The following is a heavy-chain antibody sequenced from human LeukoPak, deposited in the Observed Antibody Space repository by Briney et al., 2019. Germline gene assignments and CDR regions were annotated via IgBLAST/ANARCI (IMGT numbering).Heavy chain of an antibody. Sequence: SETLSLTCTVSGGSVSSYYWHWIRQPPGKGLEWIGYIYYSGNTNYNPSLKSRVTMSLDTSRNQFSLRLSSVTAADTAVYYCTRVGDGNFDNWGQGTLVTVSS. CDR3: TRVGDGNFDN. V-gene: IGHV4-59*02. J-gene: IGHJ4*02. CDR1: GGSVSSYY. CDR2: IYYSGNT.